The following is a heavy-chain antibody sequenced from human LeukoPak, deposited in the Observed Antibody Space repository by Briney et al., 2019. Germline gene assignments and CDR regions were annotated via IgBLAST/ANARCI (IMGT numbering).Heavy chain of an antibody. V-gene: IGHV4-34*01. J-gene: IGHJ4*02. Sequence: SETLSLTCAVYGGSFSGFYWSWIRQPPGKGLEWIGEINHSGSTNYNPSLKSRVTISVDTSKNQFSLKLSSVTAADTAVYYCARGPPPDFDYWGRGTLVTVSS. CDR2: INHSGST. CDR3: ARGPPPDFDY. CDR1: GGSFSGFY.